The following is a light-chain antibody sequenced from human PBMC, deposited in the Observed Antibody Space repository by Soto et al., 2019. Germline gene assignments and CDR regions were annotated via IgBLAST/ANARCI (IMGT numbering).Light chain of an antibody. CDR2: GAS. Sequence: ELVLTQSPGTLSLSPGERATLSCRASQSVSSSYLAWYQQKPGQAPRLLIYGASSRATGIPDRFSGSGSGTDFTLTISRLEPEDFAVYYCQQYGSSPPITFGQGTRLEXK. CDR1: QSVSSSY. J-gene: IGKJ5*01. V-gene: IGKV3-20*01. CDR3: QQYGSSPPIT.